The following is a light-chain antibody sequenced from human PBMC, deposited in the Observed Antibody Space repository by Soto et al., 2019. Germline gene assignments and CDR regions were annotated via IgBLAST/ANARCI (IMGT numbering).Light chain of an antibody. CDR1: SGSVSTTYY. V-gene: IGLV8-61*01. CDR2: NTD. CDR3: ALYMGGGVWV. Sequence: QAVVTQEPSFSVSLGRTVTLTCALTSGSVSTTYYPSWYQQTPGQAPRTLIYNTDKRSSGVPDRFSGSIVGNKAALTITGAQADDECDYYCALYMGGGVWVIGGGTKVTVL. J-gene: IGLJ3*02.